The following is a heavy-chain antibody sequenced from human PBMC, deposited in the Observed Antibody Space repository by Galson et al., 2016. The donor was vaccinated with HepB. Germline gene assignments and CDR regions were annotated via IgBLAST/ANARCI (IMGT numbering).Heavy chain of an antibody. Sequence: SLRLSCAASGFTFDDYTMHWVRQAPGKGLEWVSLISWDGVTTYYADSLRGRFTISRDNSKNTLYLQMNSLRAEDTAVYYCAKGALQGGYYGFDVWGQGTTVTVSS. V-gene: IGHV3-43*01. D-gene: IGHD1-26*01. CDR1: GFTFDDYT. CDR2: ISWDGVTT. CDR3: AKGALQGGYYGFDV. J-gene: IGHJ6*02.